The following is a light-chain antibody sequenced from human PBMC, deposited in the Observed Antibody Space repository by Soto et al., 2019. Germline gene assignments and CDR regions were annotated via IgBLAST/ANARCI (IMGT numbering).Light chain of an antibody. CDR2: DVS. J-gene: IGLJ2*01. V-gene: IGLV2-14*03. Sequence: QSVLTQPASVSGSPGQSITISCTGAVSEVAGYTYVSWYQQHPGKGPKVIIYDVSNRPSGVSNRFSGSKSGTTASLTISGLQAEDAADYYCSSFTSILGLFGGGTKLTVL. CDR1: VSEVAGYTY. CDR3: SSFTSILGL.